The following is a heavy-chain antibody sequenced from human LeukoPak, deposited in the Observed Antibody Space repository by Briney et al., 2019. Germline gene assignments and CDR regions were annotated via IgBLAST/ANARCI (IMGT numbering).Heavy chain of an antibody. CDR3: TTQTSIAAAWVP. CDR1: GFTFSNAW. D-gene: IGHD6-13*01. J-gene: IGHJ5*02. V-gene: IGHV3-15*01. CDR2: IKSKTDGGTT. Sequence: PGGSLRLSCAASGFTFSNAWMSWVRQAPGKGLEWVGRIKSKTDGGTTDYAAPVKGRFTISRDDSKNTLYLQMNSLKTEDTAVYYCTTQTSIAAAWVPWGQGTLVTVSS.